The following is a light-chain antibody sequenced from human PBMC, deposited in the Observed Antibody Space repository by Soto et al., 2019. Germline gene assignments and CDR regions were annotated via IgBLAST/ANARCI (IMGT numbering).Light chain of an antibody. CDR2: DNN. V-gene: IGLV1-51*01. J-gene: IGLJ2*01. CDR1: SSNIGSHY. Sequence: QSVLTQPPSVSAAPGQKVTISCSGSSSNIGSHYVSWYQHLPGTAPKLLIYDNNRRASGIPDRFSGSQSGTSATLGITGLQTGDEADYYCGTWDSILSAVFGGGTQLTVL. CDR3: GTWDSILSAV.